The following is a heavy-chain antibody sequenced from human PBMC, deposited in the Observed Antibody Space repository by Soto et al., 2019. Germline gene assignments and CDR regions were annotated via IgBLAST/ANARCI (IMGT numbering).Heavy chain of an antibody. CDR3: ARVGVGYYYDSSGYLVSGAFDI. CDR1: GGSISSYY. CDR2: IYYSGST. J-gene: IGHJ3*02. D-gene: IGHD3-22*01. V-gene: IGHV4-59*01. Sequence: PSETLSLTCTVSGGSISSYYWSWIRQPPGKGLEWIGYIYYSGSTNYNPSLKSRVTISVDTSKNQFSLKLSSVTAADTAVYYCARVGVGYYYDSSGYLVSGAFDIWGQGTMVTVSS.